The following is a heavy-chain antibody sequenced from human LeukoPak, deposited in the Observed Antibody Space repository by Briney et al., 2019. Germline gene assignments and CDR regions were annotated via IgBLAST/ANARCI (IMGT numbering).Heavy chain of an antibody. V-gene: IGHV1-2*02. D-gene: IGHD6-19*01. CDR1: GYTFSAFY. CDR2: LRPDTGAT. CDR3: VRDLGISGWYAPPLGYFDS. J-gene: IGHJ4*02. Sequence: ASVKVSCKTSGYTFSAFYIHWVRQVPGQGLEWMGWLRPDTGATNFAQNFLGRVTMTGDTSISTAYMELSRLKSDDTAVYYCVRDLGISGWYAPPLGYFDSWGQGTLVTVSS.